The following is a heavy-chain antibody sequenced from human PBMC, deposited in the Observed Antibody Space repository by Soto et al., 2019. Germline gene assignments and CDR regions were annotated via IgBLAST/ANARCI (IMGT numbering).Heavy chain of an antibody. CDR1: GYTFTSYD. V-gene: IGHV1-8*01. CDR2: MNPNSGNT. D-gene: IGHD2-15*01. J-gene: IGHJ4*02. Sequence: ASVKVSCKASGYTFTSYDINWVRQATGQGLEWMGWMNPNSGNTGYAQKFQGRVTMTRNTSISTAYMELSGLRSEDTAVYYCARLVVVRDLPIDYWGQGTLVTVSS. CDR3: ARLVVVRDLPIDY.